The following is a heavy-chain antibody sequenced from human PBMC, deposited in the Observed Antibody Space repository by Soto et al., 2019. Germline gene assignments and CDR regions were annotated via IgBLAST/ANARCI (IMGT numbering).Heavy chain of an antibody. J-gene: IGHJ4*02. V-gene: IGHV2-5*02. CDR2: IYWDDDK. D-gene: IGHD3-10*01. CDR1: GFSLSTSGVG. Sequence: QITLKESGPTLVKPTQTLTLTCTFSGFSLSTSGVGVGWIRQPPGKALEWLALIYWDDDKRYSPSLKSRLTITKDTSKNQVVLTMTNMDPADTATSYCAHRGITMVRGVPFDYWGQGTLVTVSS. CDR3: AHRGITMVRGVPFDY.